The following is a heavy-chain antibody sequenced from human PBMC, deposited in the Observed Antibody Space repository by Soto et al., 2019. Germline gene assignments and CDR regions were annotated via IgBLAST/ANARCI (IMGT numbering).Heavy chain of an antibody. CDR1: GFTFSSYG. Sequence: HPGGSLRLSCAASGFTFSSYGMHWVRQAPGKGLEWVAVIWYDGSNKYYADSVKGRFTISRDNSKNTLYLQMNSLRAEDTAVYYCAKPRYSYGHRGYYYFGMDVWGQGTTVTVSS. CDR2: IWYDGSNK. V-gene: IGHV3-33*06. CDR3: AKPRYSYGHRGYYYFGMDV. J-gene: IGHJ6*02. D-gene: IGHD5-18*01.